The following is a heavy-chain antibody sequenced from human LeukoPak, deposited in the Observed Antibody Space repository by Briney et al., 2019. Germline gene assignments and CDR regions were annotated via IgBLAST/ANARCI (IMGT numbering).Heavy chain of an antibody. D-gene: IGHD3-22*01. V-gene: IGHV3-30*02. J-gene: IGHJ4*02. CDR3: TKREYDSSGYWDYFDY. Sequence: GGSLRLSCTASGFTFGDYAMSWVRQAPGKGLEWVAFLRYDGSNKYCADSVKGRFTISRDNSKNTLYLQMNSLRAEDTAVYYCTKREYDSSGYWDYFDYWGQGTLVTVSS. CDR1: GFTFGDYA. CDR2: LRYDGSNK.